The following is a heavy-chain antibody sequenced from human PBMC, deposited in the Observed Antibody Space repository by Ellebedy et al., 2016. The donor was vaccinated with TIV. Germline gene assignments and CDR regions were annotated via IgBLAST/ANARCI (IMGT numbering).Heavy chain of an antibody. CDR3: AREGRSSWYSGYSYYGMDV. V-gene: IGHV4-39*02. D-gene: IGHD6-13*01. CDR2: IYYSGNT. Sequence: MPGGSLRLSCTVSRGSISSSSYYWGWIRQPPGKGLEWIGSIYYSGNTYYHPSLKSQVPISVDTSKNQFSLKVASVTAADTAIYYCAREGRSSWYSGYSYYGMDVWGQGTTVTVSS. CDR1: RGSISSSSYY. J-gene: IGHJ6*02.